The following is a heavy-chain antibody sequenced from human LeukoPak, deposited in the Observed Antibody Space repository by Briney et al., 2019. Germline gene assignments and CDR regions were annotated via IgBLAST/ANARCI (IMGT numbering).Heavy chain of an antibody. CDR2: ISWNSGSI. CDR3: AKDPDCTSGICYTFFDY. Sequence: GGSLRLSCAASGFTFDDYAMHWVRQAPGKGLEWVSGISWNSGSIGYADSVKGRFTISRDKSKNTLYLQMNSLRAEDTAVYYCAKDPDCTSGICYTFFDYWGQGTLVTVSS. D-gene: IGHD2-8*01. J-gene: IGHJ4*02. V-gene: IGHV3-9*01. CDR1: GFTFDDYA.